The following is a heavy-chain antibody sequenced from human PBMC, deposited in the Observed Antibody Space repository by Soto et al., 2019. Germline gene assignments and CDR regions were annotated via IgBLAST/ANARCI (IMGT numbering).Heavy chain of an antibody. V-gene: IGHV1-2*02. D-gene: IGHD3-10*01. Sequence: ASVKVSCKSSGYTFTGYFMHWVRQAPGQGLEWMGWINPYSGGADYAQSFQGRVTMTRDTSISTVYMELSRLRFDDTAVYYCARVIRGAYYNSPLDTWGQGTVVTVSS. CDR1: GYTFTGYF. CDR3: ARVIRGAYYNSPLDT. CDR2: INPYSGGA. J-gene: IGHJ5*02.